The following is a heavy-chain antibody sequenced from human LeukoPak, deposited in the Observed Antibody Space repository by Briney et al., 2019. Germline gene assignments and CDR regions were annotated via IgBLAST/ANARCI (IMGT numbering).Heavy chain of an antibody. Sequence: GGSLRLSCAASGFTFSSYAMSWVRQAPGKGLEWVSAFSGSGGSTYYADSVKGRFTISRDNSKNTLYLQMNSLRAEDTAFYYCAYDDDARPDYWGQGTLVTVSS. CDR2: FSGSGGST. CDR3: AYDDDARPDY. V-gene: IGHV3-23*01. J-gene: IGHJ4*02. D-gene: IGHD3-3*01. CDR1: GFTFSSYA.